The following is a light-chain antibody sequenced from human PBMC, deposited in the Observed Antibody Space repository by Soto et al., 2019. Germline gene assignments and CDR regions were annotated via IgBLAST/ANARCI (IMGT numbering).Light chain of an antibody. CDR3: QQYDNWPLT. Sequence: EIVMTQSPATLSVSPGERATLSCRASQSVSNKLAWYQQKPGQAPRLLIYGASTRATGIPARFSGSGSGTEFTLTISSLQSEDFEVDYCQQYDNWPLTFGGGAKVEIQ. J-gene: IGKJ4*01. CDR1: QSVSNK. V-gene: IGKV3-15*01. CDR2: GAS.